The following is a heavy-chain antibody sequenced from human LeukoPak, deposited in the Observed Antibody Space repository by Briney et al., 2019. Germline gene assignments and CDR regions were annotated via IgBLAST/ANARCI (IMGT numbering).Heavy chain of an antibody. D-gene: IGHD5-24*01. CDR1: GFTFSSYS. Sequence: VKPGGSLRLSCAASGFTFSSYSMNWVRQAPGKGLEWVSSISSSSSYIYYAVSVKGHFTISRDNAKNSLYLQMNSLRAEDTAVYYCARDTSRGGYNSVDYWGQGTLVTVSS. J-gene: IGHJ4*02. V-gene: IGHV3-21*01. CDR3: ARDTSRGGYNSVDY. CDR2: ISSSSSYI.